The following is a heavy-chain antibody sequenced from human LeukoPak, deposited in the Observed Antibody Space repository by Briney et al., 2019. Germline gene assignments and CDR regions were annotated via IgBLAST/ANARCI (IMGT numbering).Heavy chain of an antibody. CDR1: GYTFTSYA. Sequence: ASVKVSCKASGYTFTSYAISWVRQAPGQGLEWMGRIIPIFGTANYAQKFQGRVTITTDESTSTAYMELSSLRSEDTAVYYCARGPPLYSSGWFPFDYWGQGTLVTVSS. CDR2: IIPIFGTA. CDR3: ARGPPLYSSGWFPFDY. D-gene: IGHD6-19*01. J-gene: IGHJ4*02. V-gene: IGHV1-69*05.